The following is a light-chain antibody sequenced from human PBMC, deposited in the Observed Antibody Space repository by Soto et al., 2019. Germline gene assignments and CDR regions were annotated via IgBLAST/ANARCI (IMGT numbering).Light chain of an antibody. CDR3: AAWDDSLNGYV. Sequence: QPVLTQPPSASGTPGQRVTISCSGSSPNIGSNTVNWYQQLPGTAPKLLLYSNNQRPSGVPDRFSGSKSGTSASLAISGLQSEDEADYYCAAWDDSLNGYVFGTGTKVTVL. V-gene: IGLV1-44*01. J-gene: IGLJ1*01. CDR2: SNN. CDR1: SPNIGSNT.